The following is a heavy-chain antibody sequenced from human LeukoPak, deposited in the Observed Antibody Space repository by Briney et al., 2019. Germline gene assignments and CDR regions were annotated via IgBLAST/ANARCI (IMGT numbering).Heavy chain of an antibody. V-gene: IGHV1-2*03. CDR2: INPNSGGT. CDR3: ARGGVSGWYRDDDQYYYYYMDV. J-gene: IGHJ6*03. CDR1: GYTFTGYY. D-gene: IGHD6-19*01. Sequence: LEASVKVSCKASGYTFTGYYMHWVRQAPGQGLEWMGWINPNSGGTNYAQKFQGRVTMTRDTSISTAYMELSRLRSDDTAVYYCARGGVSGWYRDDDQYYYYYMDVWGKGTTVTVSS.